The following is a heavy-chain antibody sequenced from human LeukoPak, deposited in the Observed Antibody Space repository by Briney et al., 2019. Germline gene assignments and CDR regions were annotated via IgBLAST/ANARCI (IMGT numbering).Heavy chain of an antibody. V-gene: IGHV4-39*07. J-gene: IGHJ5*02. CDR2: IYYNDNT. CDR3: ATKIAAAGNVGWFDP. CDR1: GGSISSSYF. D-gene: IGHD6-13*01. Sequence: SETLSLTCTVSGGSISSSYFWGWIRQPPGKGLEWIGSIYYNDNTYYNPSLKSGVTISLDTSKNQFSLKLTSVTAADTAVYYCATKIAAAGNVGWFDPWGQGTLVTVSS.